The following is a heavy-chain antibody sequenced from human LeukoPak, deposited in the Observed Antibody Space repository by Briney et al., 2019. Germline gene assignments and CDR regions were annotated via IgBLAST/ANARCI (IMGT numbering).Heavy chain of an antibody. V-gene: IGHV4-34*01. CDR1: GGSFSGYY. CDR3: ARRRCSSTSCHLQLWYPLYFDY. Sequence: PSETLSLTCAVYGGSFSGYYWSWIRQPPGKGLEWIGEINHSGSTNYNPSLKSRVTISVDTSKNQFSLKLSSVTAADTAVYYCARRRCSSTSCHLQLWYPLYFDYWGQGTLVTVSS. CDR2: INHSGST. J-gene: IGHJ4*02. D-gene: IGHD2-2*01.